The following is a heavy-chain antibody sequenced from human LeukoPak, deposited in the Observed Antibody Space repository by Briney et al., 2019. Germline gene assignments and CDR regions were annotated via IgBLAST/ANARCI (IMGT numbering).Heavy chain of an antibody. D-gene: IGHD6-6*01. CDR1: GGSISSYY. J-gene: IGHJ4*02. CDR3: ARIAYSSSTDY. CDR2: IYYSGRT. V-gene: IGHV4-59*12. Sequence: KPSETLSLTCSVSGGSISSYYWSWIRQPPGKGLECIGSIYYSGRTYYKPSLKSRVTISVDTSKNQFSLKLSSVTAADTAVYYCARIAYSSSTDYWGQGTLVTVSS.